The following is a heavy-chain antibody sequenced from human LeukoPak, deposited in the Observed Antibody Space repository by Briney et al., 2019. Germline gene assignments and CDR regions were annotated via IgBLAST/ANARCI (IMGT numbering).Heavy chain of an antibody. J-gene: IGHJ3*02. CDR1: GYTLTGYY. D-gene: IGHD3-16*01. V-gene: IGHV1-2*02. CDR2: INPNSGGT. CDR3: ARVSWRGGDDAFDI. Sequence: ASVKVSCKASGYTLTGYYMHWVRQAPGQGLEWMGWINPNSGGTNYAQKFQGRVTMTRDTSISTAYMELSRLRSDDTAVYYCARVSWRGGDDAFDIWGQGTMVTVSS.